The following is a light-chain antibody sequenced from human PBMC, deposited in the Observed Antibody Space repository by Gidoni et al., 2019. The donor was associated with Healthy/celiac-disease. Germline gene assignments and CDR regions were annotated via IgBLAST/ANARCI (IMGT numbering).Light chain of an antibody. CDR1: QSVLYSSNNKNY. CDR3: QQYYSTPFT. Sequence: DIVMTQSPDSLAVSLGERATINCKSSQSVLYSSNNKNYLAWYQQKPGQPPKLLINWASTRESGVPDLFSGSGSGTDFTLTISSLQAEDVAVYYCQQYYSTPFTFGPGTKVDIK. J-gene: IGKJ3*01. V-gene: IGKV4-1*01. CDR2: WAS.